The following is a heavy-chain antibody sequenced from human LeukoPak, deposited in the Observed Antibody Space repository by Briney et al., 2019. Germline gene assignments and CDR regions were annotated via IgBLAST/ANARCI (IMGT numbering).Heavy chain of an antibody. D-gene: IGHD2-2*01. CDR3: ARGYCSSTSCHGRRDYCYYSMDV. CDR1: GGSISSSSYY. CDR2: IYYSGST. V-gene: IGHV4-39*07. J-gene: IGHJ6*02. Sequence: SETLSLTCTVSGGSISSSSYYWGWIRQPPGKGLEWIGSIYYSGSTYYNPSLKSRVTISVDTSKNQFSLKLSSVTAADTAVYYCARGYCSSTSCHGRRDYCYYSMDVWGQGTRSPSP.